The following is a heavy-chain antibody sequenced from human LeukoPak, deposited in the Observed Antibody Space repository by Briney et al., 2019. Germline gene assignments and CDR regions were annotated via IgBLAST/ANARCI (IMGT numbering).Heavy chain of an antibody. J-gene: IGHJ6*03. CDR1: GGSFSGCY. CDR2: INHSGST. Sequence: ASETLSLTCAVYGGSFSGCYWSWIRQPPGKGLEWIGEINHSGSTNYNPSLKSRVTISVDTSKNQFSLKLSSVTAADTAVYYCARGSSENYDFWSGYSGYYYYYMDAWGKGTTVTVSS. CDR3: ARGSSENYDFWSGYSGYYYYYMDA. D-gene: IGHD3-3*01. V-gene: IGHV4-34*01.